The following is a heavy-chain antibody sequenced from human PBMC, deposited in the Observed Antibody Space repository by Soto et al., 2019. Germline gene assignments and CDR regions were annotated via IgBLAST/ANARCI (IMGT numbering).Heavy chain of an antibody. CDR3: ARDGEDDSSGYSYCYGMDV. CDR1: GYTFTGYY. V-gene: IGHV1-2*04. Sequence: ASVNVSCKASGYTFTGYYRHWVRQAPGQGLEWMGWINPNSGGTNYAQKFQGWVTMTRDTSISTAYMELSRLRSDDTAVYYCARDGEDDSSGYSYCYGMDVWGQGTTVTVSS. D-gene: IGHD3-22*01. J-gene: IGHJ6*02. CDR2: INPNSGGT.